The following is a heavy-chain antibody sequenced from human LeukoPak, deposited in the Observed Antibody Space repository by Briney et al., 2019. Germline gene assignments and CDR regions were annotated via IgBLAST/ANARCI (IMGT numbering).Heavy chain of an antibody. D-gene: IGHD5-18*01. CDR3: ARSRLGGYTYGFDY. CDR2: IYHTGST. J-gene: IGHJ4*02. V-gene: IGHV4-31*03. CDR1: GGSVSSARYY. Sequence: SETLALTCSVFGGSVSSARYYWNWIRQLPGRGLEWIGYIYHTGSTYYRASLRSRLSISIDASKNQFSLRLSSVTAADTAVYYCARSRLGGYTYGFDYWGQGNLVTVSS.